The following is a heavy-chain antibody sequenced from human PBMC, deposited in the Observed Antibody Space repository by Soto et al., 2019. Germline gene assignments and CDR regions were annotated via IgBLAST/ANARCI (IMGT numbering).Heavy chain of an antibody. CDR2: INWNGGST. J-gene: IGHJ6*02. CDR3: AKGRSYYYYYGVDV. V-gene: IGHV3-20*04. CDR1: GFTFDDYG. Sequence: PGGSLRLSCAASGFTFDDYGMSWVRQAPGKGLEWVSGINWNGGSTGYADSVKGRFTISRDNAKNSLYMQMNSMRAEDTAFYYCAKGRSYYYYYGVDVWGQGTTVTVSS.